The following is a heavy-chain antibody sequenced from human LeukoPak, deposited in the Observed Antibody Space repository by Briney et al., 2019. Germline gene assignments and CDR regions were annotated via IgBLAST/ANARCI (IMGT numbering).Heavy chain of an antibody. V-gene: IGHV3-48*03. Sequence: GGSLRLSCAASGFTFSSFELSWVRQAPAKGLEWVSYISSSGSIIYYADSVKGRLTISRDSAKNSLYLQMNSLRAEDAAVYYCARHDCHSNSDAFDVWGQGTMVTVSS. CDR1: GFTFSSFE. J-gene: IGHJ3*01. D-gene: IGHD2/OR15-2a*01. CDR2: ISSSGSII. CDR3: ARHDCHSNSDAFDV.